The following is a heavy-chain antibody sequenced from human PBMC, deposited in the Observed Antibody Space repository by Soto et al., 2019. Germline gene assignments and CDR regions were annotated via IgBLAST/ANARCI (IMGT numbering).Heavy chain of an antibody. CDR1: GGTFNTYT. CDR3: AITYCRDNSCPRDFDF. J-gene: IGHJ4*02. D-gene: IGHD2-21*01. V-gene: IGHV1-69*02. CDR2: FIPILDMA. Sequence: VQVVQSGAEVKKPASSVKVSCKPSGGTFNTYTVNWVRLAPGHGLEWMGRFIPILDMANYAQKFQDRVTITADRSTFTAYTELNSLTSDDTAVYYCAITYCRDNSCPRDFDFWGPGTRVTVSS.